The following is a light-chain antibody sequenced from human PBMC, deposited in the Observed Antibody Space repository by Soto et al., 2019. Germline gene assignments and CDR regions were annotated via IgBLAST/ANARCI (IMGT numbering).Light chain of an antibody. CDR3: SSYAGSNNFGV. V-gene: IGLV2-8*01. CDR2: EIN. Sequence: QSVLTQPPSASGSPGQSVTISCTGTSSYFGGYNYVSWYQQHPGKAPKLMIYEINKRPSGVPDRFSGSKSGNTASLTVSGLQAEDEAYYYCSSYAGSNNFGVFGTGTKVTVL. J-gene: IGLJ1*01. CDR1: SSYFGGYNY.